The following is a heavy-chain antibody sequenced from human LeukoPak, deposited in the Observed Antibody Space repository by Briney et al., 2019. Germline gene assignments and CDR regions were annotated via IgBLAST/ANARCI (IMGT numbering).Heavy chain of an antibody. D-gene: IGHD3-10*01. CDR3: ARDDVVRGVIGYYYYGMDV. J-gene: IGHJ6*02. V-gene: IGHV3-48*01. CDR2: ISSSSSTI. CDR1: GFTLSNYW. Sequence: GGSLRLSCAASGFTLSNYWMSWVPQAPGKALEWVSYISSSSSTIYYADSVKGRFTISRDNAKNSLYLQMNSLRAEDTAVYYCARDDVVRGVIGYYYYGMDVWGQGTTVTVSS.